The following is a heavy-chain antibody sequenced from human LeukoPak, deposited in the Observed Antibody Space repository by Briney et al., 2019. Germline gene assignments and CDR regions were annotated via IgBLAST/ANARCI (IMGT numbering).Heavy chain of an antibody. J-gene: IGHJ4*02. CDR3: ARGEQRSQDF. CDR2: INPNSGGT. D-gene: IGHD1/OR15-1a*01. CDR1: GYTFTDCY. V-gene: IGHV1-2*02. Sequence: GASVKVSCKASGYTFTDCYVHWVRQAPGQGLEWVGRINPNSGGTNYAQKFQGRVTMTRDTSISTAYMELSRLRSDDTAVYYCARGEQRSQDFWGQGTLVTVSS.